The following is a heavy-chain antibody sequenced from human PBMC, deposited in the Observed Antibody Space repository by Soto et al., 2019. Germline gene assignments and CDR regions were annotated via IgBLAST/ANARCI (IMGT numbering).Heavy chain of an antibody. Sequence: TLGLTFAVFGSCIIRGGYSWSWLRWPPGKGLEWIGHLYHSGTTYYNPSLKSRVTLSVDRSKYQFSLHLASVTAAYSAVNCRGRSSSTGYYLDYWGQGTLVTVSS. CDR2: LYHSGTT. D-gene: IGHD3-22*01. CDR3: GRSSSTGYYLDY. J-gene: IGHJ4*02. V-gene: IGHV4-30-2*01. CDR1: GSCIIRGGYS.